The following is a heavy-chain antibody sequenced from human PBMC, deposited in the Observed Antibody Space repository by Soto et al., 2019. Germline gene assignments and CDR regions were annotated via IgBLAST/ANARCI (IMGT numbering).Heavy chain of an antibody. D-gene: IGHD6-19*01. CDR2: IIPIFGTA. Sequence: VQLLESGGGLVQPGGSLRLSCAASGFTFSSYAISWVRQAPGQGLEWMGGIIPIFGTANYAQKFQGRVTITADKSTSTAYMELSSLRSEDTAVYYCARGLAVAGTEWFDPWGQGTLVTVSS. CDR1: GFTFSSYA. CDR3: ARGLAVAGTEWFDP. V-gene: IGHV1-69*06. J-gene: IGHJ5*02.